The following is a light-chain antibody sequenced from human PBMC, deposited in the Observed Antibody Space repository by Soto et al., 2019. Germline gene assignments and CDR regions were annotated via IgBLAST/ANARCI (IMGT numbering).Light chain of an antibody. J-gene: IGKJ3*01. CDR3: QQYGSSPFT. CDR2: GAS. CDR1: QIVISSY. Sequence: EIVLTQSPGTLSLSPGERATLSCRASQIVISSYLAWYQQKPGQTPRLLFYGASSRATGIPDRFSGSGSGIDFTLTISRLEPEDFAVYYCQQYGSSPFTFGPGTKVDIK. V-gene: IGKV3-20*01.